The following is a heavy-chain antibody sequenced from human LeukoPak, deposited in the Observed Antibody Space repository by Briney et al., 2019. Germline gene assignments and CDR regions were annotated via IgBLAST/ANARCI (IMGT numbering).Heavy chain of an antibody. CDR2: ISGYNGNT. D-gene: IGHD3-10*01. J-gene: IGHJ3*02. CDR3: ARTAADYYGSGSYFGAFDI. Sequence: GASVKVSCKASGYTFISYGISWVRQAPGQGLEWMGWISGYNGNTNYAQNLQGRVTMTTDTSTSTAYMELRSLRSEDTAVYYCARTAADYYGSGSYFGAFDIWGQGTMVTVSS. V-gene: IGHV1-18*01. CDR1: GYTFISYG.